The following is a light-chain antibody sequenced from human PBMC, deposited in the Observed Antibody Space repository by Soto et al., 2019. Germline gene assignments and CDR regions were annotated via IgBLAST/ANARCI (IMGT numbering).Light chain of an antibody. J-gene: IGLJ1*01. CDR2: EVS. Sequence: QSVLTERAAGGGAPGRWVAMSGTGASSDVWCDNLVSWYQQHPGKAPKLMIYEVSKRPSGVSNRFSGSKSGNTASLTISGLQPEADAAYHSSSHPGRSPWVFG. CDR3: SSHPGRSPWV. CDR1: SSDVWCDNL. V-gene: IGLV2-23*02.